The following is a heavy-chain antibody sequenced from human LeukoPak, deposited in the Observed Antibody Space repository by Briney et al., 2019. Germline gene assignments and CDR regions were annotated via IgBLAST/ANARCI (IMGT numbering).Heavy chain of an antibody. J-gene: IGHJ4*02. CDR2: INPSGGST. CDR3: ARTPVADGDYGYYFDY. CDR1: GYTFTSYY. D-gene: IGHD4-17*01. V-gene: IGHV1-46*01. Sequence: GASVKVSCKASGYTFTSYYMHWVRQAPGQGLEWMGIINPSGGSTSYAQKFQGRVTMTRDTSTSTVYMELSSLRSEDTAVYYCARTPVADGDYGYYFDYRGQGTLVTVSS.